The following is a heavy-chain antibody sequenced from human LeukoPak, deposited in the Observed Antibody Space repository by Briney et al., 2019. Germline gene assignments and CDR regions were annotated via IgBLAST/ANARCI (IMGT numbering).Heavy chain of an antibody. V-gene: IGHV4-39*07. CDR2: ISYSGST. D-gene: IGHD6-19*01. Sequence: KPSETLSLTCTVSGGSIGSSSYYWAWIRQPPGKGLEWIGSISYSGSTYYNPSLKSRVTISVDTSKNQFSLKLSSVTAADTAVYYCASLREKSSNGIKGMDVWDKGTTVTVSS. CDR3: ASLREKSSNGIKGMDV. CDR1: GGSIGSSSYY. J-gene: IGHJ6*04.